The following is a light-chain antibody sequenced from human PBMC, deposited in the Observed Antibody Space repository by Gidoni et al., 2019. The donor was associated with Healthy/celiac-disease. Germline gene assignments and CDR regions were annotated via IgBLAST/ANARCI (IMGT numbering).Light chain of an antibody. CDR3: QQYGSSPTWT. V-gene: IGKV3-20*01. CDR1: QSVSSSY. J-gene: IGKJ1*01. CDR2: GAS. Sequence: ELVLPPPPGTLSLSPGERATLSCRASQSVSSSYLAWYQQKPGQAPRLLIYGASSRATGIPDRVSGSGAGTDFTLTISRLEPEDFAVYYCQQYGSSPTWTFXQXTKVEIK.